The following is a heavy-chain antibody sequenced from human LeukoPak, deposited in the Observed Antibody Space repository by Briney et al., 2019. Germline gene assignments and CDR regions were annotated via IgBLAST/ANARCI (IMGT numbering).Heavy chain of an antibody. V-gene: IGHV4-30-2*01. J-gene: IGHJ4*02. CDR3: ARTGANYYDSSGYYLDY. CDR2: IDHSGST. CDR1: GGSISSGGYS. D-gene: IGHD3-22*01. Sequence: SQTLSLTCAVSGGSISSGGYSWSWIRQPPGKGLEWIGYIDHSGSTYYNPSLKSRVTISVDRSKNQFSLKLSSVTAADTAVYYCARTGANYYDSSGYYLDYWGQGTLVTVSS.